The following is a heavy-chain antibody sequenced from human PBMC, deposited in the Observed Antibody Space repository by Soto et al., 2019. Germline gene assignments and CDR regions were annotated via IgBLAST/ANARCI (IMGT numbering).Heavy chain of an antibody. D-gene: IGHD1-26*01. Sequence: PSETLSLTCAVYGGSFSGYYWSWIRQPPGKGLEWIGEINHSGSTNYNPSLKSRVTISVDTSKNQFSLKLSSVNAAYTGVYYFARGIVRATTYYSYYAMDFWGQGTTVTVSS. V-gene: IGHV4-34*01. CDR1: GGSFSGYY. CDR3: ARGIVRATTYYSYYAMDF. J-gene: IGHJ6*02. CDR2: INHSGST.